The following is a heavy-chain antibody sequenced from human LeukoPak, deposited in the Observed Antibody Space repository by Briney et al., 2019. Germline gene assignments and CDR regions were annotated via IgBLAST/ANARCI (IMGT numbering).Heavy chain of an antibody. CDR2: INPNSGGT. D-gene: IGHD3-22*01. CDR3: ARQRTPNYYDNRPDAFNI. J-gene: IGHJ3*02. Sequence: GASVKVSCKASGYTFTRYYMQWVRQAPGQGLEWMGWINPNSGGTNYAQKFQGRVTMIRDTSINTAYMELSRLSSVDTAVYYCARQRTPNYYDNRPDAFNIWGQGTMVTVSS. V-gene: IGHV1-2*02. CDR1: GYTFTRYY.